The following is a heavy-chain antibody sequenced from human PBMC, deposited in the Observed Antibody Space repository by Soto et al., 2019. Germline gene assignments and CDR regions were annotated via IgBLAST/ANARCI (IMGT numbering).Heavy chain of an antibody. J-gene: IGHJ3*02. CDR1: GFTFSNYA. D-gene: IGHD3-10*01. V-gene: IGHV3-23*01. CDR3: AKDYYYGSGTGAFDI. Sequence: GGSLRLSCAASGFTFSNYAVTWVRQAPGKGLEWVSTISGSGGSTYYADSVKGRFTISRGNAKNSLYLQMKSLRTEDTALYYCAKDYYYGSGTGAFDIWGQGTMVTVSS. CDR2: ISGSGGST.